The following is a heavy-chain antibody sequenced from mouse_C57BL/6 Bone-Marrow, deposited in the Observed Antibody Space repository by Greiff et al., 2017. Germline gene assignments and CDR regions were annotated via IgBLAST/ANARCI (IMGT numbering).Heavy chain of an antibody. CDR3: ARMTTGAGFDY. Sequence: QVQLQQSGPELVKPGASVTLSCKASGYTFTSYDIKWVKQRPGQGLEWIGWIYPRDGSNKYNAKFKGKATLTVDTSSSTAYMELHNLAAEDSAVYFSARMTTGAGFDYWGQGTTLTVSS. V-gene: IGHV1-85*01. CDR2: IYPRDGSN. J-gene: IGHJ2*01. CDR1: GYTFTSYD. D-gene: IGHD1-1*01.